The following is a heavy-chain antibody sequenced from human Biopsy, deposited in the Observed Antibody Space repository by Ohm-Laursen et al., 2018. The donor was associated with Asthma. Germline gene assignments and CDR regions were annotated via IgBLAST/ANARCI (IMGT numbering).Heavy chain of an antibody. CDR3: ASDFPKDYVRYNFQF. Sequence: GASVNSCKISGYSLTDLSMHWVRQAPGQGLEWMGGHDHEEGGTVNARRFQGRVTMTEDTSTDTAYMELSSLSSDDTAVYYCASDFPKDYVRYNFQFWGQGTLVTVSS. J-gene: IGHJ4*02. D-gene: IGHD4-17*01. V-gene: IGHV1-24*01. CDR1: GYSLTDLS. CDR2: HDHEEGGT.